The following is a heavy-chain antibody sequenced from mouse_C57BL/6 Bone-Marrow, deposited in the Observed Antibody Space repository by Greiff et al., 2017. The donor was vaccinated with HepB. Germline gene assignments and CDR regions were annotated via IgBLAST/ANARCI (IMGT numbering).Heavy chain of an antibody. Sequence: VQLKESGPGLVKPSQSLSLTCSVTGYSITSGYYWNWIRQFPGNKLEWMGYISYDGSNNYNPSLKNRISITRDTSKNQFFLKLNSVTTEDTATYYCARDYGSSPPIAMDYWGQGTSVTVSS. CDR1: GYSITSGYY. V-gene: IGHV3-6*01. CDR3: ARDYGSSPPIAMDY. J-gene: IGHJ4*01. D-gene: IGHD1-1*01. CDR2: ISYDGSN.